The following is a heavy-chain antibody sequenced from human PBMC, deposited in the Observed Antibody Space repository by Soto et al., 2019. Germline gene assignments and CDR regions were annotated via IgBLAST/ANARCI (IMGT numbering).Heavy chain of an antibody. CDR2: IIPIFGTA. Sequence: ASVKVSCKASGGTFSSYAISWVRQAPGQGLEWMGGIIPIFGTANYAQKFQGGVTITADESTSTAYMELSSLRSEDTAVYYCARYGSGSYRYGMDVWGQGTTVTVSS. V-gene: IGHV1-69*13. CDR3: ARYGSGSYRYGMDV. CDR1: GGTFSSYA. J-gene: IGHJ6*02. D-gene: IGHD3-10*01.